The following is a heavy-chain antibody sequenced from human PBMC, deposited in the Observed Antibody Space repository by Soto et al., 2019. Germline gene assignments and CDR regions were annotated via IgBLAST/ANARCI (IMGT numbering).Heavy chain of an antibody. J-gene: IGHJ6*02. Sequence: QVTLKESGPVLVKPTETLTLTCTVSGFSLSNARMGVSWIRQPPGKALEWLAHIFSNDEKSYSTSLKSRLTISKDTSKSQVVLTMTNMDPVDTATYYCARMYYDFWSGYFPGDVWGQGITVTVSS. CDR1: GFSLSNARMG. V-gene: IGHV2-26*01. D-gene: IGHD3-3*01. CDR2: IFSNDEK. CDR3: ARMYYDFWSGYFPGDV.